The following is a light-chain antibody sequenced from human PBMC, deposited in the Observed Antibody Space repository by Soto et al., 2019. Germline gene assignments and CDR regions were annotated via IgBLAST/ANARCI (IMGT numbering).Light chain of an antibody. CDR2: AAS. V-gene: IGKV1-9*01. CDR3: QELKSYT. Sequence: DIQLTQSPSFLSASVGDRVTITCRASQGISSYLAWYQQKSGKVPKILIYAASTLQSGVPSRFSGSGSGTEFTLTISSLQPEDFAAYYCQELKSYTFGQGTKLEIK. J-gene: IGKJ2*01. CDR1: QGISSY.